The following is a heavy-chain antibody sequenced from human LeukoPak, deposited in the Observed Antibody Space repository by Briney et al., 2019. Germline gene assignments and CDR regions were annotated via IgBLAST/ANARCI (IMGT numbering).Heavy chain of an antibody. Sequence: ASVKVSCKASGGTFSSYAISWVRQAPGQGLEWMGWISAYNGNTNYAQKLQGRVTMTTDTSTSTAYMELRSLRSDDTTVYYCARVFQGVATMYFDYWGQGTLVTVSS. V-gene: IGHV1-18*01. D-gene: IGHD5-24*01. CDR3: ARVFQGVATMYFDY. J-gene: IGHJ4*02. CDR1: GGTFSSYA. CDR2: ISAYNGNT.